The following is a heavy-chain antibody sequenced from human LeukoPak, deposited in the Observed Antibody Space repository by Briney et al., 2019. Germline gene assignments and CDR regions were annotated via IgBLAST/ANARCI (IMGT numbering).Heavy chain of an antibody. V-gene: IGHV3-64*01. CDR3: ARGQTSPPDYFDC. CDR2: ISSNGRTT. CDR1: GFTFSSYA. Sequence: GGSLRLSCAAPGFTFSSYAIHWVRQAPGKGLEYVSAISSNGRTTFYANSVKGRFVISRDNSKNTVYLQMGSLRGEDMAVYYCARGQTSPPDYFDCWGQGTLVTVSS. J-gene: IGHJ4*02.